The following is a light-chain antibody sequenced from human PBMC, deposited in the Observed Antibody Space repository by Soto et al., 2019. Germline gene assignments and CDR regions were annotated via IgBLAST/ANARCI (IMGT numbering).Light chain of an antibody. CDR2: GAS. CDR3: QQYSNWPPFT. Sequence: VLTQSPGTLSLSPGERATLSCGASQSVTGNYLAWYQQKPGQAPRLLIFGASTRATGIPDRFSGSGSGTDFSLTISSLQSADSAVYYCQQYSNWPPFTFGQGRRLE. CDR1: QSVTGNY. V-gene: IGKV3-20*01. J-gene: IGKJ5*01.